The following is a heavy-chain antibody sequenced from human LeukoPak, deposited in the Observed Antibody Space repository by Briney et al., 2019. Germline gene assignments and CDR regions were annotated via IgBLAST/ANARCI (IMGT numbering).Heavy chain of an antibody. Sequence: GGSLRLSCAASGFTFSSYGMHWVRQAPGKGLEWVAFIRYDGSNKYYADSVEGRFTISRDNSKNTLYLQVNSLRAEDTAVYYCAKESRRYCTNGVCPFDYWGQGTLVTVSS. CDR2: IRYDGSNK. J-gene: IGHJ4*02. D-gene: IGHD2-8*01. CDR3: AKESRRYCTNGVCPFDY. CDR1: GFTFSSYG. V-gene: IGHV3-30*02.